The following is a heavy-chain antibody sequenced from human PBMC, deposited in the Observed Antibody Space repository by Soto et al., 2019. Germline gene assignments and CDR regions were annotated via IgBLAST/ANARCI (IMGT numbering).Heavy chain of an antibody. CDR3: ARDGKYYDFWSGLSNYYYYYGMDV. J-gene: IGHJ6*02. CDR2: ISGSGGRS. CDR1: GFTFSNYA. V-gene: IGHV3-23*01. D-gene: IGHD3-3*01. Sequence: GGSLRLSCAASGFTFSNYAMTWVRQGPGKGLEWVSGISGSGGRSYYADSVKGRFTISRDNSKSTLYLQMNSLRAEDTAVYYCARDGKYYDFWSGLSNYYYYYGMDVWGQGTTVTVSS.